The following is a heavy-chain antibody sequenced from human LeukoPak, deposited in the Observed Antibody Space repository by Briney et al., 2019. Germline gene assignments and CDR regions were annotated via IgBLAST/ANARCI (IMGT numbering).Heavy chain of an antibody. V-gene: IGHV3-30-3*01. CDR1: GFTFSSYA. Sequence: SGGSLRLSCAASGFTFSSYAMSWVRQAPGKGLEWLAVISYDGTKQYFADSVKGRFTISRDNVKNSLYLEMNSLRVEDSAVYYCARDHYFDISGYLDYWGQGTPVTVSS. CDR3: ARDHYFDISGYLDY. CDR2: ISYDGTKQ. J-gene: IGHJ4*02. D-gene: IGHD3-22*01.